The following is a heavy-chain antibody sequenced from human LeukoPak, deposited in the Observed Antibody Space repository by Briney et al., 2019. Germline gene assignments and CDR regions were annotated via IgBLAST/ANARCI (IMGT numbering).Heavy chain of an antibody. CDR3: AKGPLISSNCYMHV. CDR2: ITCGGDFI. Sequence: PGGSLRLSCAASGFTFSNYAMSWVRQAPGKGLEWLSSITCGGDFIYYADSVKARFSISRDNYKSTVYLEIKGLRAEDTAVYCCAKGPLISSNCYMHVWGKGTSVTVSS. D-gene: IGHD3/OR15-3a*01. CDR1: GFTFSNYA. V-gene: IGHV3-23*01. J-gene: IGHJ6*03.